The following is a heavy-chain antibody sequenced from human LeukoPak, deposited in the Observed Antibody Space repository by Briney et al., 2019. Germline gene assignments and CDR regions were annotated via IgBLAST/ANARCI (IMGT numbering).Heavy chain of an antibody. D-gene: IGHD2-2*01. Sequence: GGSLRLSCATSGFTFNSAWLSWVRQAPGRGLKWVGRIKSKANGGTTDYAAPVKGRFTISRDDSNSMVYLQMNSLKTEDTAVYSCAAEYYYQLLYWGQGTLVTVSS. CDR3: AAEYYYQLLY. J-gene: IGHJ4*02. CDR2: IKSKANGGTT. CDR1: GFTFNSAW. V-gene: IGHV3-15*01.